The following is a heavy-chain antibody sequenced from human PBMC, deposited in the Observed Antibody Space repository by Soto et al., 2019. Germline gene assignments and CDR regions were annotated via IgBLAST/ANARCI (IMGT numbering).Heavy chain of an antibody. CDR2: GIPVFNTS. V-gene: IGHV1-69*01. CDR1: GGAFGRYS. D-gene: IGHD6-25*01. Sequence: QVQLEQSGPEVKRPGTSVTVSCKASGGAFGRYSVSWVRQAPGQGLEWIGGGIPVFNTSNYSLNFQGRVSSSTDESTSTVFMELRRRRSEDTPLYYCARGEEMTAVTTFEYWGQGALVTVAS. CDR3: ARGEEMTAVTTFEY. J-gene: IGHJ4*02.